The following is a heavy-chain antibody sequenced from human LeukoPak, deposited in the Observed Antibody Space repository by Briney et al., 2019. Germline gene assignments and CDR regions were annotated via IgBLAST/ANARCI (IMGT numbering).Heavy chain of an antibody. CDR2: ISGSGGST. Sequence: GGSLRLSCAASGFSFTTYWMSWVRQAPGKGLEWVSAISGSGGSTYYADSVKGRFTISRDSSKNTLYLQMNSLRAEDTAVYYCAKGPPIAVAGTFGYWGQGTLVTVSS. D-gene: IGHD6-19*01. J-gene: IGHJ4*02. CDR3: AKGPPIAVAGTFGY. CDR1: GFSFTTYW. V-gene: IGHV3-23*01.